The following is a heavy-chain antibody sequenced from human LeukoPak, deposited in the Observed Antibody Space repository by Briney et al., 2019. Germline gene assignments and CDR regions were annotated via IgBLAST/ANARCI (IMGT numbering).Heavy chain of an antibody. D-gene: IGHD3-3*01. Sequence: ASVKVSCKASGYTFTGYYMHWVRQAPGQGLEWMGWINPNSGGTNYAQKFQGRVTITRNTSISTAYMELSSLRSEDTAVYYCARVGTYYDFWSGPPYYMDVWGKGTTVTVSS. CDR1: GYTFTGYY. CDR2: INPNSGGT. CDR3: ARVGTYYDFWSGPPYYMDV. J-gene: IGHJ6*03. V-gene: IGHV1-2*02.